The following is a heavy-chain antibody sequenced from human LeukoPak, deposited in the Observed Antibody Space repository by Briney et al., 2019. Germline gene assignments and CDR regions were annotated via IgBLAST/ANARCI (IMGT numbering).Heavy chain of an antibody. J-gene: IGHJ4*02. CDR3: VTGGGYNGLDY. Sequence: GGSLRLSCAVSGLTFSNAWMNWVRQAPGKGLEWVGRVLSRAGGGTIDYAAPVKGRFTISRDDSKNALFLQMNSLRTEDTAVYYCVTGGGYNGLDYWGQGALVTVSS. D-gene: IGHD5-12*01. V-gene: IGHV3-15*07. CDR1: GLTFSNAW. CDR2: VLSRAGGGTI.